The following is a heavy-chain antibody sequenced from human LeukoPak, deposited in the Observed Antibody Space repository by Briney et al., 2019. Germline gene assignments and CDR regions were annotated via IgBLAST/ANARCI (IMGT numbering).Heavy chain of an antibody. Sequence: ASVKVSCKASGYTFTGYYIHWVRQAPGQGLEWMGWINPNSGGTNYAQKFQGRVTMTRDTSISTGYMELSSLRSEDTAVYYCARRLGLRWDLQAFDIWGQGTMVTVSS. CDR1: GYTFTGYY. D-gene: IGHD4-23*01. CDR3: ARRLGLRWDLQAFDI. V-gene: IGHV1-2*02. CDR2: INPNSGGT. J-gene: IGHJ3*02.